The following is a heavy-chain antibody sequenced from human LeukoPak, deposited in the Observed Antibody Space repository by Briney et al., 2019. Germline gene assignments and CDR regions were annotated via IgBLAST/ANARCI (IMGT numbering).Heavy chain of an antibody. D-gene: IGHD6-13*01. Sequence: GGSLRLSCAASGYTFRRYRRSGVRRAPGRGVELVANIKQDRSENYYVEPVKGPFTISRDNAKNSLYLQMNSLRAEDTAVYYCARGGSSFGSWGQGTLVPVSS. CDR1: GYTFRRYR. J-gene: IGHJ4*02. V-gene: IGHV3-7*01. CDR3: ARGGSSFGS. CDR2: IKQDRSEN.